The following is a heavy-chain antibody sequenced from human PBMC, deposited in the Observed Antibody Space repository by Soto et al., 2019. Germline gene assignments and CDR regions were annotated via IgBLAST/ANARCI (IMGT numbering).Heavy chain of an antibody. CDR1: GFTFSDYW. Sequence: PGGALRLSCAASGFTFSDYWMSWVRQAPGKGPEWVANIKFDGSEKQYVDSVKGRFSISRDNSRNSLFPQMNSLRAGDTAVYYCVKDGGYCSSTTCYSPRNHYFDSWGQGTLVTVSS. CDR3: VKDGGYCSSTTCYSPRNHYFDS. V-gene: IGHV3-7*03. CDR2: IKFDGSEK. J-gene: IGHJ4*02. D-gene: IGHD2-2*01.